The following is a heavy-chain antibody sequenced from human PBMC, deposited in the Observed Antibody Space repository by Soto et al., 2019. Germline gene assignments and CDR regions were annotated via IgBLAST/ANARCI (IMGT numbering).Heavy chain of an antibody. CDR3: ARDLTPYYDFWSGYFY. CDR1: GFTFSSYA. CDR2: ISYDGSNK. D-gene: IGHD3-3*01. J-gene: IGHJ4*02. Sequence: GGSLRLSCAASGFTFSSYAMHWVRQAPGKGLEWVAVISYDGSNKYYADYVKGRFTISRDNSKNTLYLQMNSLRAEDTALYYCARDLTPYYDFWSGYFYWGQGTLVTVSS. V-gene: IGHV3-30-3*01.